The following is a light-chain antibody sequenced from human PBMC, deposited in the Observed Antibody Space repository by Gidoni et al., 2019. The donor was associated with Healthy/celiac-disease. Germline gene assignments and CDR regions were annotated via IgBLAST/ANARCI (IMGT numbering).Light chain of an antibody. CDR2: EVS. Sequence: QSALTQPASVSGSPGQSITISCTGTSSDVGGYNYVSWYQQHPGKAPKLIIYEVSKRPSGVPDRFSGSKSGNTASLTISGLQAEDEADDYCSSYTSSSTRVFGGGTKLTVL. V-gene: IGLV2-14*01. J-gene: IGLJ3*02. CDR1: SSDVGGYNY. CDR3: SSYTSSSTRV.